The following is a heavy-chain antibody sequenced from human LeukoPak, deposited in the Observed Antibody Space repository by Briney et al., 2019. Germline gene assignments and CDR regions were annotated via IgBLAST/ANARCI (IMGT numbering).Heavy chain of an antibody. V-gene: IGHV3-48*02. CDR3: ARASGWLAAFDY. CDR1: GFTFSTYS. J-gene: IGHJ4*02. Sequence: PGGTLRLSCAASGFTFSTYSMNWVRQAPGKGLEWISYIRSSSSTIYFADSVKGRFTISRDNAKNSLYLQMNSLRDEDTAVYYCARASGWLAAFDYWGQGTLVTVSS. CDR2: IRSSSSTI. D-gene: IGHD3-22*01.